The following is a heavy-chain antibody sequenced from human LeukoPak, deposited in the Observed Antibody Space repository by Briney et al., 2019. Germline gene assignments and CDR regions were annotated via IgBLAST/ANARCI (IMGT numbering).Heavy chain of an antibody. D-gene: IGHD2-15*01. CDR1: GFTFSSYG. J-gene: IGHJ5*02. CDR3: AKIGTYCSGGSCYSGLRKKFDP. V-gene: IGHV3-23*01. Sequence: GGSLRLSCAASGFTFSSYGMSWVRQAPGKGLEWVSAISGSGGSTYYADSVKGRFTISRDNSKNTLYLQMNSLRAEDTAVYYCAKIGTYCSGGSCYSGLRKKFDPWGQGTLVTVSS. CDR2: ISGSGGST.